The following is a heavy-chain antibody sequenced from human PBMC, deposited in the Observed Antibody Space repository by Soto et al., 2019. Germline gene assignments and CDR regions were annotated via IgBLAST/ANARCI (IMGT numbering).Heavy chain of an antibody. CDR2: ACYREST. CDR1: AGAVRSSPYQ. Sequence: SENPCLTCTVTAGAVRSSPYQWGGIRQPLGRGRELIGSACYRESTYYNPSLKSRVAVSVDTSKNQFSLKVTSVTAADTAVYYCARHRNWKVDYWGQGTLVTVS. V-gene: IGHV4-39*01. D-gene: IGHD1-1*01. J-gene: IGHJ4*02. CDR3: ARHRNWKVDY.